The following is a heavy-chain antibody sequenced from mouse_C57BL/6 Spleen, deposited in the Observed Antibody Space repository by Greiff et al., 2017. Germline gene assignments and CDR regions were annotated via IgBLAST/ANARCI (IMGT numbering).Heavy chain of an antibody. CDR3: ARRAWDVYYFDY. J-gene: IGHJ2*01. CDR2: IDPSDSEP. Sequence: QVQLKQPGAELVRPGSSVKLSCKASGYTFTSYWMHWVKQRPIQGLEWIGNIDPSDSEPHYNQKFKDKATLTVDKSSSTAYMQLSSLTSEDSAVYYCARRAWDVYYFDYWGQGTTLTVSS. V-gene: IGHV1-52*01. CDR1: GYTFTSYW. D-gene: IGHD4-1*01.